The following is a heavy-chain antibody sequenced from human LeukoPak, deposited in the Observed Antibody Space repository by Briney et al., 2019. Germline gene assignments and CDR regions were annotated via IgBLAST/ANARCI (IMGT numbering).Heavy chain of an antibody. Sequence: PGGSLRLSCAASGFTFSSYWMSWVRQAPGKGLEWVANIKQDGSEKYYVDSVKGRFTISRDNAKNSLYLQMNSLRAEDTAVYYCARDLPYYDFWSGYLTWGQGTLVTVSS. D-gene: IGHD3-3*01. J-gene: IGHJ5*02. V-gene: IGHV3-7*01. CDR1: GFTFSSYW. CDR3: ARDLPYYDFWSGYLT. CDR2: IKQDGSEK.